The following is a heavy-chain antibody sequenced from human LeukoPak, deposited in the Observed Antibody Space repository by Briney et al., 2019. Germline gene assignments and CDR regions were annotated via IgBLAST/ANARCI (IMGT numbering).Heavy chain of an antibody. Sequence: GGSLRLSCTASGFTFDDYVMSWVRQAPGKGLEWVSSISSSSSYIYYADSVKGRFTISRDNAKKSLFLQMNSLRAEDTAVYYCARATTYDILTGYSDYWGQGTLVTVSS. CDR3: ARATTYDILTGYSDY. D-gene: IGHD3-9*01. CDR2: ISSSSSYI. V-gene: IGHV3-21*01. J-gene: IGHJ4*02. CDR1: GFTFDDYV.